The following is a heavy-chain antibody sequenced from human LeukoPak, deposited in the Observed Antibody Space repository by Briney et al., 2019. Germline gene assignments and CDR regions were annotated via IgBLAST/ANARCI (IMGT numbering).Heavy chain of an antibody. Sequence: SETLSLTCTVSGGSISSYYWSWIRQPAGKGLEWIGRIYTSGSTNYNPSLKSRVTMSVDTSKNQFSLKLSSVTAADTAVYYCARGGGYCSGGSCYENWFDPWGQGTLVTVSS. V-gene: IGHV4-4*07. D-gene: IGHD2-15*01. CDR2: IYTSGST. CDR3: ARGGGYCSGGSCYENWFDP. J-gene: IGHJ5*02. CDR1: GGSISSYY.